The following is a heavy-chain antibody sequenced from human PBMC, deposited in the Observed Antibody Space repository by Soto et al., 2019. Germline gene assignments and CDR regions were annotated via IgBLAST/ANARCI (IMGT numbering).Heavy chain of an antibody. Sequence: SDTLSLTCAVYGGSFSGYYWSWIRQPPGKGLEWIGEINHSGSTNYNPSLKSRVTISVDTSKNQFSLKLSSVAAADTAVYYCASKGELLLSYFDYYGMDVWGQGTTVTVSS. J-gene: IGHJ6*02. D-gene: IGHD1-26*01. V-gene: IGHV4-34*01. CDR2: INHSGST. CDR1: GGSFSGYY. CDR3: ASKGELLLSYFDYYGMDV.